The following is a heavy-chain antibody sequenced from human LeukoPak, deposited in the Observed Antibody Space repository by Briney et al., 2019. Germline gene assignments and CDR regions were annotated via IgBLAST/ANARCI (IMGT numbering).Heavy chain of an antibody. V-gene: IGHV1-3*01. D-gene: IGHD3-3*01. J-gene: IGHJ3*02. CDR2: IDAGNGDT. CDR3: VRGGIFRVPNDAFDI. Sequence: ASVKVSCKTSGYTFTNYPIHWVRQAPGQSLEWVGWIDAGNGDTKYSQKFQGRVTITRDTSASTAYMELSSLRYEDTAVYYCVRGGIFRVPNDAFDIWGQGTMVTVSS. CDR1: GYTFTNYP.